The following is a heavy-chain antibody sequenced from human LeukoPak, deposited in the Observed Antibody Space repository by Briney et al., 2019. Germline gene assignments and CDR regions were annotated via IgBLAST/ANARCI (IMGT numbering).Heavy chain of an antibody. CDR2: IYYSGST. CDR1: GGSISSGGYY. CDR3: ARSDRSYYDFWSGAKGYYMDV. V-gene: IGHV4-31*03. J-gene: IGHJ6*03. D-gene: IGHD3-3*01. Sequence: SQTLSLTCTVSGGSISSGGYYWSWIRQHPGKGLEWIGYIYYSGSTYYNPSLKSRVTISVDTSKNQFSLKLSSVTAADTAVYYCARSDRSYYDFWSGAKGYYMDVWGKGTTVTVSS.